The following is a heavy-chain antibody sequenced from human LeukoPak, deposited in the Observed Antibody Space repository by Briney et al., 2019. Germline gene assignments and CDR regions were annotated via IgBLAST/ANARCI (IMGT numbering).Heavy chain of an antibody. CDR2: INSGSSSI. V-gene: IGHV3-21*01. J-gene: IGHJ5*02. D-gene: IGHD2-21*02. CDR3: ARGWVTNNNWFDP. CDR1: GFTFSSYS. Sequence: PGGSLRLSCAASGFTFSSYSMNWVRQAPGKGLEWVSPINSGSSSIYYADSVKGRFTISRDNAKNFLYLQMNSLRAEDTAVYYCARGWVTNNNWFDPWGQGTLVTVSS.